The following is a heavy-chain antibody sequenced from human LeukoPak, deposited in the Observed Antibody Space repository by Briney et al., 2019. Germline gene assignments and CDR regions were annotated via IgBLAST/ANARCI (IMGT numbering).Heavy chain of an antibody. D-gene: IGHD5-24*01. V-gene: IGHV1-2*02. Sequence: ASVKVSCKASGYTFTGYYMHWVRQAPGQGLEWMGWINPNSGGTNYAQKFQGRVTMTRDTSTSTVYMELSSLRSEDTAVYYCARDRDGYKLYDYWGQGTLVTVSS. CDR2: INPNSGGT. J-gene: IGHJ4*02. CDR1: GYTFTGYY. CDR3: ARDRDGYKLYDY.